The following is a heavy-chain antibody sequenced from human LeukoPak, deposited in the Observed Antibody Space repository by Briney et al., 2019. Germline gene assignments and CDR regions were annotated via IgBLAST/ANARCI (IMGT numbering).Heavy chain of an antibody. CDR1: GGSISSYY. Sequence: PSETLSLTCTVSGGSISSYYWSWIRQPPGKGLEWLGYIYYSGSTNYNPTLKSRVTISVDTSKNQFSLKLSSVTAADTAVYYCARAWIQPMGDAFDIWGQGTMVTVSS. CDR2: IYYSGST. CDR3: ARAWIQPMGDAFDI. D-gene: IGHD5-18*01. J-gene: IGHJ3*02. V-gene: IGHV4-59*01.